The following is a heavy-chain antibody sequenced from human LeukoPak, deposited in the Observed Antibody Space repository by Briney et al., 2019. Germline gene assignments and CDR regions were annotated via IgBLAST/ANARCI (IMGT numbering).Heavy chain of an antibody. CDR1: GGTFSSYA. V-gene: IGHV1-69*06. J-gene: IGHJ3*02. CDR2: IIPIFGTA. CDR3: ARAKWELLQAGAFDI. D-gene: IGHD1-26*01. Sequence: GSSVKVSCKASGGTFSSYAISWVRQAPGQGLEWMGGIIPIFGTANYAQKFQGRVTITADKSTSTAYMELSSLRSEDTAVYYCARAKWELLQAGAFDIWGQGTMSPSLQ.